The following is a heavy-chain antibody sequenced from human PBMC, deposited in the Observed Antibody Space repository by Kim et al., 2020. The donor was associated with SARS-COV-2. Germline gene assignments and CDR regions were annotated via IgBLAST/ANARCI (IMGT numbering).Heavy chain of an antibody. CDR3: AKGLDSELWPAPYYYHVMDV. J-gene: IGHJ6*02. V-gene: IGHV3-23*05. Sequence: GGSLRLSCAASGFTFKSYAMSWVRQAPGKGLEWVSVIYGSGTSTYYSDSVKGRFSVSRDNSKNTLYVQMTSLRAEDTALYYCAKGLDSELWPAPYYYHVMDVWGQGTTVTVSS. CDR1: GFTFKSYA. CDR2: IYGSGTST. D-gene: IGHD6-19*01.